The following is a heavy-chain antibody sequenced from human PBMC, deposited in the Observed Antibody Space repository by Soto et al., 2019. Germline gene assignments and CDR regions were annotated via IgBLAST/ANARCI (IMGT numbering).Heavy chain of an antibody. D-gene: IGHD5-12*01. Sequence: PSETLSLTCTASGGSVSSGSYYWSWIRQPPGKGLEWIGYIYYSGSTNYNPSLKSRVTILVDTSKNQFSLKLSSVTAADTAVYYCARGDGWLRYTFDPWGQGTLVTVSS. CDR1: GGSVSSGSYY. V-gene: IGHV4-61*01. CDR3: ARGDGWLRYTFDP. J-gene: IGHJ5*02. CDR2: IYYSGST.